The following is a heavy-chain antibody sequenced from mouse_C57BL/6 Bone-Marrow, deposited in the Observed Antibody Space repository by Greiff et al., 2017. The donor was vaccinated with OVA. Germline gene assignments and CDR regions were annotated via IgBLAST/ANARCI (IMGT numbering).Heavy chain of an antibody. J-gene: IGHJ1*03. V-gene: IGHV1-55*01. CDR3: AGVGGDYGYCDV. CDR1: GYTFTSYW. D-gene: IGHD2-13*01. CDR2: IYPGSGST. Sequence: VQLQQPGAELVKPGASVKMSCKASGYTFTSYWINWVKQRPGQGLEWIGDIYPGSGSTNYNEKFKSKATLTVDTSSSTAYMQLSSLTSEDSAVYGCAGVGGDYGYCDVWGTGTTVTVSA.